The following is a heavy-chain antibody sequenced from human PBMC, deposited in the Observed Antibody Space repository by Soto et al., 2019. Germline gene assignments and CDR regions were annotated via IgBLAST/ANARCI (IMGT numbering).Heavy chain of an antibody. D-gene: IGHD3-22*01. J-gene: IGHJ6*02. CDR2: TWHDGSNK. Sequence: PGGLLRLSCAACGFTFSTYSMHWVRQAPGKGPEWVAVTWHDGSNKYYGDSVKGRFTISRDNSKNTLYLQMNSLRAEDTAVYYCARDHYDSSGYYGPGLYYGMDVWGQGTTVTVSS. CDR1: GFTFSTYS. CDR3: ARDHYDSSGYYGPGLYYGMDV. V-gene: IGHV3-33*08.